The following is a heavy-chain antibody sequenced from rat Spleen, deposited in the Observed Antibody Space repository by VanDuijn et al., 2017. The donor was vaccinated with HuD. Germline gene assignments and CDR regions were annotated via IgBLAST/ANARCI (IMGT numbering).Heavy chain of an antibody. D-gene: IGHD1-4*01. J-gene: IGHJ2*01. Sequence: EVQLVESGGGLVQPGRSLKLSCVASGFTFNNYWMTWIRQAPGKGLEWVASITNTGGSTYYPDSVKGRFTISRDDAKSTIYLYMNSLRSEDTATYYCSPLPGYNLDYWGQGVMVTASS. CDR1: GFTFNNYW. CDR3: SPLPGYNLDY. CDR2: ITNTGGST. V-gene: IGHV5-31*01.